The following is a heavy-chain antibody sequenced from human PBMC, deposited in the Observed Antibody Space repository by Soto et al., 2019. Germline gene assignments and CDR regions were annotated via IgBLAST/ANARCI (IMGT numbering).Heavy chain of an antibody. D-gene: IGHD2-15*01. J-gene: IGHJ6*02. CDR3: ARGYCSGGSCRPRPYYYYGMDV. Sequence: GGSLRLSCAASGFTFSSYGMHWVRQAPGKGLEWVAVIWYDGSNKYYADSVKGRFTISRDNSKNTLYLQMNSLRAEDTAVYYCARGYCSGGSCRPRPYYYYGMDVWGQGTTVTVSS. CDR2: IWYDGSNK. CDR1: GFTFSSYG. V-gene: IGHV3-33*01.